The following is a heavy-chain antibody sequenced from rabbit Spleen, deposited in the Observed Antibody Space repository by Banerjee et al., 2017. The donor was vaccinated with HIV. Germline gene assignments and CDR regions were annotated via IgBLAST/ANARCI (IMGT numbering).Heavy chain of an antibody. CDR1: GFSFSSSYY. J-gene: IGHJ6*01. CDR2: IYGGSSGST. Sequence: QEQLVESGGGLVQPEGSLTLTCTASGFSFSSSYYMCWVRQAPGKGLEWIAGIYGGSSGSTYYASWAKGRFTISKTSSTTVTLQMTSLTAADTATYFCARDTGSSFSSYGMDLWGQGTLVTVS. D-gene: IGHD8-1*01. V-gene: IGHV1S45*01. CDR3: ARDTGSSFSSYGMDL.